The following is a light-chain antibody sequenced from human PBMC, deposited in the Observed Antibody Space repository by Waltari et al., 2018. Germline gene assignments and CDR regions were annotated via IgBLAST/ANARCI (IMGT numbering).Light chain of an antibody. CDR2: EDT. Sequence: SYELTQPPSVSVSPGQTARISCSGDSLPKQYAYWFRQRPGQAPVLMIYEDTKRPPGIPERVSGSTSGTTVTLTISAVQAEDEAVYYCQSAEFGATSYWVFGGGTKLTVL. CDR1: SLPKQY. J-gene: IGLJ3*02. CDR3: QSAEFGATSYWV. V-gene: IGLV3-25*03.